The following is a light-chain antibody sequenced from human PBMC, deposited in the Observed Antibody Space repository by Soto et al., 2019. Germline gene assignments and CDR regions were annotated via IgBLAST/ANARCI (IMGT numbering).Light chain of an antibody. J-gene: IGLJ3*02. Sequence: QSVLTQPPSASGAPGQRVTNSCSGSRSNIAANTVNWYQQFPGTAPKLLIYSNNQRPSGVPDRFSGSKSGTSASLAISGLQSVDESDYYCAAWDDSLNGPVFGGGTKLTVL. V-gene: IGLV1-44*01. CDR2: SNN. CDR3: AAWDDSLNGPV. CDR1: RSNIAANT.